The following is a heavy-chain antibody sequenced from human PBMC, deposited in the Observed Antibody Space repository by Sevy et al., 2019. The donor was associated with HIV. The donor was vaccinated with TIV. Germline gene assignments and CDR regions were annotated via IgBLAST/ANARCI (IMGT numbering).Heavy chain of an antibody. CDR3: ARTRRSGGAWFDP. J-gene: IGHJ5*02. CDR2: ILYSGTT. CDR1: GYSMTSYY. D-gene: IGHD6-19*01. Sequence: SETLSVTCSVSGYSMTSYYWSWIRQPPGKGLEWIGYILYSGTTNSNPSLKSRVTMSVDTSRNHFSLNLTSVTAADTAIYYCARTRRSGGAWFDPWGQGILVTVSS. V-gene: IGHV4-59*01.